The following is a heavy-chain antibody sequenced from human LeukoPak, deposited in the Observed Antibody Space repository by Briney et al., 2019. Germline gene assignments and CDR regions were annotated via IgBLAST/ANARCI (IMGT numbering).Heavy chain of an antibody. V-gene: IGHV3-9*03. Sequence: GGSLRLSCAASGFTFDDYAMHWVRQAPGKGLEWVSGISWSSGSIGYADSVKGRFTISRDNAKNSLYLQMNSLRAEDMALYYCAKDTGDYFDYWGQGTLVTVSS. CDR3: AKDTGDYFDY. D-gene: IGHD3-10*01. J-gene: IGHJ4*02. CDR1: GFTFDDYA. CDR2: ISWSSGSI.